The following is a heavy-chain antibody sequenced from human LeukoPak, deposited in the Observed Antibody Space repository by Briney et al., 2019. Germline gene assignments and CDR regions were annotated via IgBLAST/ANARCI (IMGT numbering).Heavy chain of an antibody. V-gene: IGHV1-18*01. Sequence: GASVKVSCKASGYTFTRYGVSWVRQAPGQGLEWMGWIRGDNGNTNYAQNFQGRVTMTTDTPSSTAYMEVRSLRSDDTAVYYCARVLMVGATIQHFDYWGQGTLVTVSS. CDR3: ARVLMVGATIQHFDY. J-gene: IGHJ4*02. CDR2: IRGDNGNT. D-gene: IGHD1-26*01. CDR1: GYTFTRYG.